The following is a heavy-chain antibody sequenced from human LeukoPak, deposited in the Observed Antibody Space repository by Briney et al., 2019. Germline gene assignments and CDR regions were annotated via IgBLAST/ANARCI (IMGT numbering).Heavy chain of an antibody. CDR2: ISSSASST. CDR3: AELGITMIGGV. V-gene: IGHV3-48*03. D-gene: IGHD3-10*02. J-gene: IGHJ6*04. Sequence: GGSLRLSCAASGFTFNSYAMNWVRQAPGKGLEWVSYISSSASSTYYADSVKGRFTISRDNAKNSLYLQMNSLRAEDTAVYYCAELGITMIGGVWGKGTTVTISS. CDR1: GFTFNSYA.